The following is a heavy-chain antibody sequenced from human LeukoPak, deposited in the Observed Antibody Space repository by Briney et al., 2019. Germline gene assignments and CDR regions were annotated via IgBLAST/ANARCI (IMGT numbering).Heavy chain of an antibody. CDR1: GGSISSGGYY. Sequence: PSETLSLTCTVSGGSISSGGYYWSWIRQHPGKGLEWIGYIYYSGSTYYNPSLKSRVTISVDTSKNQFSLKLSSVTAADTAVYYCARARYYYDSSGGTRTNWFDPWGQGTLVTVSS. CDR3: ARARYYYDSSGGTRTNWFDP. J-gene: IGHJ5*02. CDR2: IYYSGST. V-gene: IGHV4-31*03. D-gene: IGHD3-22*01.